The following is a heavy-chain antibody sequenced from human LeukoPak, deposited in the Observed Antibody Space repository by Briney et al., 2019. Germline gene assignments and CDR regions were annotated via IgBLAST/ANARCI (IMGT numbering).Heavy chain of an antibody. CDR1: GFTFSSCG. CDR3: ARNGEYCSSTSCGDY. V-gene: IGHV3-30*02. J-gene: IGHJ4*02. Sequence: GGSLRLSCAASGFTFSSCGMHWVRQAPGKGLEWVAFIRYVGSDKYYADSVKGRFTISRDNSKNTLYLQMNSLRAEDTAVYYCARNGEYCSSTSCGDYWGQGTLVTVSS. D-gene: IGHD2-2*01. CDR2: IRYVGSDK.